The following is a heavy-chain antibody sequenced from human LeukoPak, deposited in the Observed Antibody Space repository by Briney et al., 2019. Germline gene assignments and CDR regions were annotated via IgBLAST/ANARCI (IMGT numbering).Heavy chain of an antibody. J-gene: IGHJ4*02. CDR3: ARAVRLGELSLYRAFDY. D-gene: IGHD3-16*02. V-gene: IGHV1-69*13. CDR1: GGTFSSYA. Sequence: ASVKVSCKASGGTFSSYAISWVRQAPGQGLEWMGGIIPIFGTANYAQKFQGRVTITADESTSTAYMELSSLRSEDTAVYYCARAVRLGELSLYRAFDYWGQGTLDTVSS. CDR2: IIPIFGTA.